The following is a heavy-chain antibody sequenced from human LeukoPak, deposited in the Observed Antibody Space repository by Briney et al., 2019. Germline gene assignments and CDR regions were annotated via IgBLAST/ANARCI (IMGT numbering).Heavy chain of an antibody. J-gene: IGHJ5*02. CDR3: AREGLNMVRGVIPKEAWGWFDP. V-gene: IGHV4-4*08. Sequence: SETLSLTCAVYGGSFSGYYWSWIRQPPGKGLEWIGRIYTSGSTNYNPSLKSRVTLSVDTSKNQFSLKLRSVTAADTAVYYCAREGLNMVRGVIPKEAWGWFDPWGQGTLVTVSS. CDR1: GGSFSGYY. D-gene: IGHD3-10*01. CDR2: IYTSGST.